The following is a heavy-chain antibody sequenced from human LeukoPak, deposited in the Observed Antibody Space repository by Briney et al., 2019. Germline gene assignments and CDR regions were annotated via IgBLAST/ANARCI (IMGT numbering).Heavy chain of an antibody. CDR2: INPSGGST. J-gene: IGHJ4*02. Sequence: ASVKVSCKASGYTFTSYYMHWVRQAPGQGLEWMGIINPSGGSTSYVQKFQGRVTMTRDMSTSTVYMELSSLRSEDTAVYYCARTYYDFWSGYYGFDYWGQGTLVTVSS. D-gene: IGHD3-3*01. CDR1: GYTFTSYY. CDR3: ARTYYDFWSGYYGFDY. V-gene: IGHV1-46*01.